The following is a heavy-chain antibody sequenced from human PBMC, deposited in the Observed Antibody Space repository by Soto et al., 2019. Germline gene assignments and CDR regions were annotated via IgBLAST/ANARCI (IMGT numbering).Heavy chain of an antibody. CDR3: AIEVVVVPAAREIYYYYYGMDV. Sequence: ASVKVSCKASGYTFTSYGISWVRQAPGQGLEWMGWISAYTGNTNYAQKLQGRVTMTTDTSTSTAYMELRSLRSDDTAVYYCAIEVVVVPAAREIYYYYYGMDVWGQGTTVTVSS. CDR1: GYTFTSYG. V-gene: IGHV1-18*01. D-gene: IGHD2-2*01. CDR2: ISAYTGNT. J-gene: IGHJ6*02.